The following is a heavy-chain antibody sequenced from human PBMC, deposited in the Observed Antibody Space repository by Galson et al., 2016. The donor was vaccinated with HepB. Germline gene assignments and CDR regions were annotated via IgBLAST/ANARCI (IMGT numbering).Heavy chain of an antibody. Sequence: PALVKPTQTLTLTCTFSGFSLSTSGVSVGWIRQPPGKALEWLALVYWDDNKRYSPSLKSRLTITKDTSKNQVLLTMTNMDPVDTATYYCAHRNSITSPTTMGLYFDLWGRGTRVTVSS. CDR3: AHRNSITSPTTMGLYFDL. V-gene: IGHV2-5*02. D-gene: IGHD5-24*01. CDR1: GFSLSTSGVS. J-gene: IGHJ2*01. CDR2: VYWDDNK.